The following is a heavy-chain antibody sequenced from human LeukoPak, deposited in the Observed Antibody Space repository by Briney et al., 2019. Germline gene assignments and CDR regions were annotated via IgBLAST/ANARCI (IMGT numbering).Heavy chain of an antibody. CDR1: GFTFSSYA. CDR2: ISYDGSNK. V-gene: IGHV3-30*04. Sequence: AGGSLRLSCAASGFTFSSYAMHWVRQAPGKGLEWVAVISYDGSNKYYADSVKGRFTISRDNSKNTLYLQMNSLRAEDTAVYYCARDGSYCSGGSCYVGYFDYWGQGTLVTVSS. CDR3: ARDGSYCSGGSCYVGYFDY. J-gene: IGHJ4*02. D-gene: IGHD2-15*01.